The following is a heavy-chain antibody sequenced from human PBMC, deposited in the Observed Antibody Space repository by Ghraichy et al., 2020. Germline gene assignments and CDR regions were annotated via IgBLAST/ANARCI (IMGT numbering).Heavy chain of an antibody. J-gene: IGHJ4*02. Sequence: SETLSLICIVSGGSFTTSAKYWGWLRQTPGEGLEWIGSISSSGNPSYSPSLNSRVTISLDVSKNQLSLKLSSVTAADTAIYYCAGDSSNISWFYYWGQGTLVTVSS. V-gene: IGHV4-39*07. CDR1: GGSFTTSAKY. D-gene: IGHD6-13*01. CDR2: ISSSGNP. CDR3: AGDSSNISWFYY.